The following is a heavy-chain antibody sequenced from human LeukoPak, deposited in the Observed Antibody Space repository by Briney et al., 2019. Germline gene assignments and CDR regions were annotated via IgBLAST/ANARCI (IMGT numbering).Heavy chain of an antibody. CDR1: GFTFSSYG. J-gene: IGHJ4*02. CDR2: IRYDGSNK. CDR3: ATGYSSGWYLAG. V-gene: IGHV3-30*02. D-gene: IGHD6-19*01. Sequence: GGSLRLSCAASGFTFSSYGMHWVRQAPGKGLEWVAFIRYDGSNKYYAGSVKGRFTISRDNSKNTLYLQMNSLRAEDTAVYYCATGYSSGWYLAGWGQGTLVTVSS.